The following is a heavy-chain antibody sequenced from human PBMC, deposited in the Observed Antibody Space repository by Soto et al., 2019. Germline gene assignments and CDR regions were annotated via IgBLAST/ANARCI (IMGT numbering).Heavy chain of an antibody. V-gene: IGHV1-18*04. CDR3: ARDNMGVVGAPYYFDY. CDR1: GYTFTSYG. CDR2: ISAYNGNT. Sequence: ASVKVSCKASGYTFTSYGSSWVRQAPGQGLEWMGWISAYNGNTNYAQKLQGRVTMTTDTSTSTAYMELRSLRSDDTAVYYCARDNMGVVGAPYYFDYWGQGTLVTVSS. D-gene: IGHD1-26*01. J-gene: IGHJ4*02.